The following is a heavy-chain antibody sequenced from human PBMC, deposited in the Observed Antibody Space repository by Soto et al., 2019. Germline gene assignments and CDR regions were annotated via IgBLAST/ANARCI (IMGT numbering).Heavy chain of an antibody. CDR3: ARAPSEYIWGSYLRYFEY. D-gene: IGHD3-16*02. V-gene: IGHV3-23*01. Sequence: EVELLESGGAFIQPGGSLRLSCAASGFPFSNYAMAWVRQASGKGLEWVSGISGHSGHASYADSVKGRFTSSRDNSRNTLYLQMESLRAEDTATYYCARAPSEYIWGSYLRYFEYWGQGTLVAVSS. CDR1: GFPFSNYA. CDR2: ISGHSGHA. J-gene: IGHJ4*02.